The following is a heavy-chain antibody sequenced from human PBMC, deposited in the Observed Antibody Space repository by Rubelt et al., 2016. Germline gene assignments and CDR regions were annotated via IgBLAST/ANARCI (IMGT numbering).Heavy chain of an antibody. Sequence: LVESGGGLVQPGRSLRLSCTASGFTFGDYAMSWVRQAPGKGLEWVAVIWWDGSNKYYADSVKGRFTVSRDNSRNTVYLQMNSLRDEDTAVYYCARGNYDRSGYLDYWGQGTLVTVSS. CDR1: GFTFGDYA. CDR2: IWWDGSNK. D-gene: IGHD3-22*01. CDR3: ARGNYDRSGYLDY. J-gene: IGHJ4*02. V-gene: IGHV3-33*01.